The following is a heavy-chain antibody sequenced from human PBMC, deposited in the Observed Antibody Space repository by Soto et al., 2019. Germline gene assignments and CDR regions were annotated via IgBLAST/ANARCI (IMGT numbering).Heavy chain of an antibody. CDR3: ARAYYDILTGYPSDY. CDR1: GYTFTSFG. Sequence: ASVKVSCKASGYTFTSFGISWVRQAPGQGLEWMGWISAYNGNTNYAQKLQGRVTMTTDTSTSTAYMELRSLRSDDTAVYYCARAYYDILTGYPSDYWGQGTLVTVSS. CDR2: ISAYNGNT. D-gene: IGHD3-9*01. J-gene: IGHJ4*02. V-gene: IGHV1-18*01.